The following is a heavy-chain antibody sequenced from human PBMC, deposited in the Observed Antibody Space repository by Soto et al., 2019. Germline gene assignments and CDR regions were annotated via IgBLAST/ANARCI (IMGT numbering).Heavy chain of an antibody. CDR2: IVVGSGNT. J-gene: IGHJ6*02. D-gene: IGHD3-22*01. Sequence: SVKVSCKASGFTFTSSAVQWVRQARGQRLEWIGWIVVGSGNTNYAQKFQERVTITRDMSTSTAYMELSSLRSEDTAVYYCAALRDYYDSSGNGMDVWGQGTTVTVSS. V-gene: IGHV1-58*01. CDR1: GFTFTSSA. CDR3: AALRDYYDSSGNGMDV.